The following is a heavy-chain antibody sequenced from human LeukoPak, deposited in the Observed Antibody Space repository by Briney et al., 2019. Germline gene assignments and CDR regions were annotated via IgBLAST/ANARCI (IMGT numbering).Heavy chain of an antibody. Sequence: GASVKVSCKASGYMFINYDINWVRQAAGQGLEWMAWMTPKTGNSGYAQRFQGGVALTRDTSTDTAYMELSNLGSEDTAVYYCARKTCTTTSCLHPWGQGTLVTVSS. CDR1: GYMFINYD. D-gene: IGHD2-2*01. CDR3: ARKTCTTTSCLHP. J-gene: IGHJ5*02. V-gene: IGHV1-8*01. CDR2: MTPKTGNS.